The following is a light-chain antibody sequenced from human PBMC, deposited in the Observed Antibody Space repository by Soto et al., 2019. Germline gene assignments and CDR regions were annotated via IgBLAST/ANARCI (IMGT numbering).Light chain of an antibody. CDR1: QSVSSSY. J-gene: IGKJ1*01. CDR2: GAS. CDR3: QEHHTSPTP. Sequence: EILVPQSLCNLALSSGEKATLSCRASQSVSSSYLAWYQQKPGQAPRLLIYGASSRATGIPDRFSGSGSGTDFTLTISRLEPDVFAVYYCQEHHTSPTPLGHETKVDIK. V-gene: IGKV3-20*01.